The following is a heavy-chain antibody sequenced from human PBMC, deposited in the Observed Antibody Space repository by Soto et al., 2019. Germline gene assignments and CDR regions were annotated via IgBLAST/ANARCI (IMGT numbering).Heavy chain of an antibody. Sequence: QVQLVESGGGVVQPGTSLRLSCAASGFTFSTYGVHWVRQAPGKGLEWVAFISYDGSNKYYADSMKGRFTISRDNSKNRLYLQMNSLRVEDTAVYYCARGPRDSIGWFRFDYWGQGTLVTVSS. J-gene: IGHJ4*02. V-gene: IGHV3-33*01. CDR1: GFTFSTYG. D-gene: IGHD6-19*01. CDR3: ARGPRDSIGWFRFDY. CDR2: ISYDGSNK.